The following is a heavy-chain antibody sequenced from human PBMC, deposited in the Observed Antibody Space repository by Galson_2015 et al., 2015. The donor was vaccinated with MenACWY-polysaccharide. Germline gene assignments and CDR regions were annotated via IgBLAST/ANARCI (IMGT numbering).Heavy chain of an antibody. CDR1: GIRFSGSG. Sequence: SLRLSCAASGIRFSGSGMHWVRQAPGKGLEWVAVIQYDGSKIVYADSVKGRFTVSRDNSKNTLYLEMNSLRAEDTAVYYCAREGSRLVFHAFDGWGQGAMVLVSS. D-gene: IGHD6-6*01. CDR2: IQYDGSKI. V-gene: IGHV3-33*05. J-gene: IGHJ3*01. CDR3: AREGSRLVFHAFDG.